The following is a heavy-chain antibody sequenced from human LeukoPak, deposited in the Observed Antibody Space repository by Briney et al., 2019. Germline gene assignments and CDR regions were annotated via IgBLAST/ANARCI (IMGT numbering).Heavy chain of an antibody. V-gene: IGHV4-39*01. Sequence: SETLSLTCTVSGGSISSSSYYWGWIRQPPGKGLEWIGSIYYSGSTYYNPSLKSRVTISVDTSKNQFSLKLSSVTAADTAVYYCARHPTHLRGAAAADYWGQGTLVTVSS. CDR3: ARHPTHLRGAAAADY. CDR1: GGSISSSSYY. J-gene: IGHJ4*02. CDR2: IYYSGST. D-gene: IGHD6-13*01.